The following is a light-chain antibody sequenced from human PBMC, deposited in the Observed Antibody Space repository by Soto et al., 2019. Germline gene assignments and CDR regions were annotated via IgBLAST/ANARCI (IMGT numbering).Light chain of an antibody. V-gene: IGLV1-51*01. J-gene: IGLJ2*01. CDR2: DNN. CDR3: GTWDSSLSEV. Sequence: QSVLTQPPSVSAAPGQKVTISCSGSSSNIGNNYVSWYQQLPGTAPKLLIYDNNKRPSGIPDRFSGSKSGTSATLGITGLQTGDEADYYFGTWDSSLSEVFGGGTQLTVL. CDR1: SSNIGNNY.